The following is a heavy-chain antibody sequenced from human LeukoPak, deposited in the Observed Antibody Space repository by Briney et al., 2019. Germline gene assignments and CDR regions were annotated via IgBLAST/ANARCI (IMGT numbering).Heavy chain of an antibody. Sequence: GASVKVSCKASGYTFTSYGISWVRQAPGQGLEWMGWISAYNGNTNYAQKLQGRVTMTTDTSTSTAYMELRSLRSDDTAVYYCAREDGGVGATALDYWGQGTLVTVSS. D-gene: IGHD1-26*01. V-gene: IGHV1-18*01. CDR1: GYTFTSYG. CDR3: AREDGGVGATALDY. CDR2: ISAYNGNT. J-gene: IGHJ4*02.